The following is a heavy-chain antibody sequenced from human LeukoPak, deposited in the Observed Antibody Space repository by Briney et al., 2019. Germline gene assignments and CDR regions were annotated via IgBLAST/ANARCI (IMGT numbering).Heavy chain of an antibody. Sequence: GGSLGLSCAASGFTFSSYSMNWVRQVPGKGLEWVSYISSSSSTIYYADSVKGRFTISRDNAKNSLYLQMNSLRAEDTAVYYCARAPMYSGSYLRFDPWGQGTLVTVSS. CDR3: ARAPMYSGSYLRFDP. D-gene: IGHD1-26*01. CDR1: GFTFSSYS. V-gene: IGHV3-48*04. CDR2: ISSSSSTI. J-gene: IGHJ5*02.